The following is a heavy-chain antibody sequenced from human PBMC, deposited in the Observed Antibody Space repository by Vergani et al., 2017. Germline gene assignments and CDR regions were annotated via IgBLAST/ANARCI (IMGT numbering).Heavy chain of an antibody. CDR3: ARVGTSSNRDYFDY. CDR1: GYTFSNDY. CDR2: INPNSGGT. J-gene: IGHJ4*02. V-gene: IGHV1-2*02. Sequence: QVQVVQSGAEVKKSGASVKVSCKTSGYTFSNDYMHWVRQAPGQGLEWMGWINPNSGGTNYAQKFQGRVTMTRDTSISTAYMELSYLRSDDTAVYYCARVGTSSNRDYFDYWGQGTLVTVSS. D-gene: IGHD2-2*01.